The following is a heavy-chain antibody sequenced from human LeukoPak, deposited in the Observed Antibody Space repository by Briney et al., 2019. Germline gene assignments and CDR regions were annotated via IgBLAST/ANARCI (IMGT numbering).Heavy chain of an antibody. CDR3: ANLDSSGYSVFDY. CDR1: GFTFSSYG. V-gene: IGHV3-30*02. CDR2: IRYDGSNK. Sequence: GGSLRLSCAASGFTFSSYGMHWVRQAPGKGLEWVAFIRYDGSNKYYADSVKGRFTISRDNPKNTLYLQMNSLRAEDTAVYYCANLDSSGYSVFDYWGQGTLVTVSS. J-gene: IGHJ4*02. D-gene: IGHD3-22*01.